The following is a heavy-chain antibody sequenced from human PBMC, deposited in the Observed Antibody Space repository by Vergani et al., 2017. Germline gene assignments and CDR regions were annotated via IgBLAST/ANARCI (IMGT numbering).Heavy chain of an antibody. J-gene: IGHJ6*02. Sequence: EVQLVQSGAEVNKPGESLKISCKGSGYSFTSYWIGWVSQMPGKGLEWMGIIYPGDSDTRYSPSFQGQVTISAVKSISTAYLQWRSLKASDTAMYYCARYRSLIAVFYVMDVWGQGTTVTVSS. D-gene: IGHD6-19*01. V-gene: IGHV5-51*03. CDR3: ARYRSLIAVFYVMDV. CDR2: IYPGDSDT. CDR1: GYSFTSYW.